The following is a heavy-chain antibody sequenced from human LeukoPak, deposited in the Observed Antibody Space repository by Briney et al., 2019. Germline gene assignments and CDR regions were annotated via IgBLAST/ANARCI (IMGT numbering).Heavy chain of an antibody. Sequence: GGSLRLSCAATGFTFNSKGMSWVRQAPGKGLEWVSAITGSGDGTYYADSVKGRFTISRDNSKNTLYLQMNSLRAEDTAIYYCAKDSPVLTRWGQGTLVTVSS. CDR2: ITGSGDGT. CDR3: AKDSPVLTR. J-gene: IGHJ4*02. D-gene: IGHD2-2*01. V-gene: IGHV3-23*01. CDR1: GFTFNSKG.